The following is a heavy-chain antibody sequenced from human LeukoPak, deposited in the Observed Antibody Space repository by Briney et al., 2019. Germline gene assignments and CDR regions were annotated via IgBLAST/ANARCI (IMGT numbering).Heavy chain of an antibody. CDR3: ARTSEDYYGSGSYLDYFDY. V-gene: IGHV1-46*01. Sequence: ASVKVSCKASGYTFTSYYMHWVRQAPGQGLEWMGIINPSGGSTSYAQKFQGRVTMTRDTSTSTVYMELSSLSSEDTAVYYCARTSEDYYGSGSYLDYFDYWGQGTLVTVSS. CDR1: GYTFTSYY. J-gene: IGHJ4*02. CDR2: INPSGGST. D-gene: IGHD3-10*01.